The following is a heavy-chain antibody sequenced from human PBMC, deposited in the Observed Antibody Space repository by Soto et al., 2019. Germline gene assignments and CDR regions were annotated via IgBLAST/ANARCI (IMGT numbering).Heavy chain of an antibody. CDR1: GGSFSGYY. Sequence: QVQLQQWGAGLLKPSETLSLTCAVYGGSFSGYYWSWIRQPPGKGLEWIGEINHSGSTNYNPSLKSRVTISVDTSKNQFSLKLSSVTAADTAVYYCARAKWLVLRGYFDLWGRGTLVTVSS. D-gene: IGHD6-19*01. CDR3: ARAKWLVLRGYFDL. V-gene: IGHV4-34*01. J-gene: IGHJ2*01. CDR2: INHSGST.